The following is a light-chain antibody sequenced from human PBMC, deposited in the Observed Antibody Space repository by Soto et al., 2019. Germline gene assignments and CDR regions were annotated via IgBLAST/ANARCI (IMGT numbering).Light chain of an antibody. J-gene: IGKJ1*01. CDR3: QQRSNWPPTWT. CDR1: QSVSRY. V-gene: IGKV3-11*01. Sequence: EIVLTQSPATLSLSPGERATLSCRASQSVSRYLAWYQHKPGQAPRLLIYDASKRATGIPARFSGSGSGTDFPLTISSLEPEDFAVYYCQQRSNWPPTWTFGQGTRVEIK. CDR2: DAS.